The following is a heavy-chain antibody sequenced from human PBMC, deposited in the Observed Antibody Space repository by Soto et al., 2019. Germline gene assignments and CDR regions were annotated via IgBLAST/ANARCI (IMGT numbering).Heavy chain of an antibody. Sequence: SAKVGGKASGDTLTNYGVAWVRQSTGQGLEWMGWISGYNGRTSSAQKVQGRVTLTTDTTTNTAYMELRSLRSDDTAVYYCAREGDIVGLDGFDVWGQGTLVTVSS. J-gene: IGHJ3*01. CDR1: GDTLTNYG. D-gene: IGHD1-26*01. V-gene: IGHV1-18*01. CDR3: AREGDIVGLDGFDV. CDR2: ISGYNGRT.